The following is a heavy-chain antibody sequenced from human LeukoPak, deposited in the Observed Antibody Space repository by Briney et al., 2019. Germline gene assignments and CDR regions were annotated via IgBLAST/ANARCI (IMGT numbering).Heavy chain of an antibody. CDR2: INWNGGST. D-gene: IGHD1-7*01. CDR3: ARDLTYNWNYNFDY. J-gene: IGHJ4*02. CDR1: GFTFDDYG. Sequence: GGSLRLSSAASGFTFDDYGMSWVRQAPGKGLEWVSGINWNGGSTGYADSVKGRFTISRDNAKNSLYLQMNSLRAEDTALYYCARDLTYNWNYNFDYWGQGTLVTVSS. V-gene: IGHV3-20*04.